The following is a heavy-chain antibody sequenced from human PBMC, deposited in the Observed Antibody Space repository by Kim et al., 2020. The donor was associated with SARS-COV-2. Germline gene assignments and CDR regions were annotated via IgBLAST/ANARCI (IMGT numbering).Heavy chain of an antibody. J-gene: IGHJ4*02. CDR3: ANGKKQQLGISRPFGSY. V-gene: IGHV3-33*06. D-gene: IGHD6-13*01. Sequence: VKGRFTISRDNSKNTLYLQMNSLRAEDTAVYYCANGKKQQLGISRPFGSYWGQGTLVTVSS.